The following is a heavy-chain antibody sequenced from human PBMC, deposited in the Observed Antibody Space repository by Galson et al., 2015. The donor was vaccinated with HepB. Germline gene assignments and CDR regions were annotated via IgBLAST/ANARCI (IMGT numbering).Heavy chain of an antibody. CDR1: GFSVSSNF. J-gene: IGHJ3*02. CDR3: ARDNMDYNSGFDI. CDR2: IYRTSSGGST. Sequence: SLRLSCAVSGFSVSSNFMSWVRQAPGKGLEWVSVIYRTSSGGSTYYVDSVKGRFVISRDTSKNTLYLQMNTLRAEDTAVYYCARDNMDYNSGFDIWGQGTMVTVSS. D-gene: IGHD5-24*01. V-gene: IGHV3-53*01.